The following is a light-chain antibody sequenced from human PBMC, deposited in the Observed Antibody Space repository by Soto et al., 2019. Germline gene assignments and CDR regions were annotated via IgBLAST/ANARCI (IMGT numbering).Light chain of an antibody. CDR1: SSDVGGYNY. CDR2: DVS. CDR3: SSYTSSSNLLVV. V-gene: IGLV2-14*01. J-gene: IGLJ2*01. Sequence: QSALTQPASVSGSPGQSITISCTGTSSDVGGYNYVSWYQQHPGKAPKLMIYDVSNRPSGVSNRFSGSKSGNTASLTISGLQAEDEADYYCSSYTSSSNLLVVFGGGTQLTVL.